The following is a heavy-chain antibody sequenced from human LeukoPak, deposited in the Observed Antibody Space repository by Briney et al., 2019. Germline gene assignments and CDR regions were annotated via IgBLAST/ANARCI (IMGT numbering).Heavy chain of an antibody. Sequence: SVKVSCKASGGTFSSYAISWVRQAPGQGLEWMGGIIPIFGTANYAQKFQGRVTITADKSTSTAYMELSSLRSEDTAVYYCARDRTLYYYDSSGYLSVDAFDIWGQGTMVTVSS. V-gene: IGHV1-69*06. D-gene: IGHD3-22*01. CDR3: ARDRTLYYYDSSGYLSVDAFDI. CDR1: GGTFSSYA. CDR2: IIPIFGTA. J-gene: IGHJ3*02.